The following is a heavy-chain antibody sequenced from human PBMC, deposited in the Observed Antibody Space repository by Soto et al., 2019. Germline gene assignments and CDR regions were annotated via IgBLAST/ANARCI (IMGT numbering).Heavy chain of an antibody. CDR3: AKGRERAVRYSSSWAFDY. J-gene: IGHJ4*02. CDR2: ISYDGSNK. Sequence: QPGGSLRLSCAASGFTFSSYGMHWVRQAPGKGLEWVAVISYDGSNKYYADSVKGRFTVSRDNSKNTLYLQMNSLRAEDTAVYYCAKGRERAVRYSSSWAFDYWGQGTLVTVSS. CDR1: GFTFSSYG. D-gene: IGHD6-13*01. V-gene: IGHV3-30*18.